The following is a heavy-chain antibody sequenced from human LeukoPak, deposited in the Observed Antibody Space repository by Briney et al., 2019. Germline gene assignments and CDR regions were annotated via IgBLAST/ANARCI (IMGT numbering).Heavy chain of an antibody. V-gene: IGHV4-38-2*02. Sequence: SETLSLTCAVSGYSISSGYYWGWIRQPPGKGLEWIGSIYHSGSTYYTPSLKSRVTISVDTSKNQFSLKLSSVTAADTAVYYCARDLGYGSGSWFDYWGQGTLVTVSS. CDR2: IYHSGST. CDR1: GYSISSGYY. D-gene: IGHD3-10*01. CDR3: ARDLGYGSGSWFDY. J-gene: IGHJ4*02.